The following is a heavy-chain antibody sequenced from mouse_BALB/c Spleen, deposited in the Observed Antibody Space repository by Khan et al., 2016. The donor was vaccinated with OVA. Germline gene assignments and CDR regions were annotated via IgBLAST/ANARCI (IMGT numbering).Heavy chain of an antibody. CDR2: ISYGGST. J-gene: IGHJ1*01. Sequence: VQLKESGPGLVKPSQSLSLTCTVTGYSITSDYAWNWIRQFPGNKLEWMGYISYGGSTNYNPSLKSRISLTRDTSKNQFFLQLNSVTTEDTATYYCARSAYYGNWYFDVWGAGTTVTVSS. CDR3: ARSAYYGNWYFDV. CDR1: GYSITSDYA. D-gene: IGHD2-1*01. V-gene: IGHV3-2*02.